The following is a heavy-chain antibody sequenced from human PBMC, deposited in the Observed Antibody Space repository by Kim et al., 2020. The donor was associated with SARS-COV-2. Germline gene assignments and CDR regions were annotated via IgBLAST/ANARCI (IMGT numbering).Heavy chain of an antibody. D-gene: IGHD2-21*01. J-gene: IGHJ4*02. V-gene: IGHV3-23*01. Sequence: ADPVKGRFNIPRDNSKNKPYLQINSLRAEDTAVYYCAKDVGVLTPYYFDYWGQGTLVTVSS. CDR3: AKDVGVLTPYYFDY.